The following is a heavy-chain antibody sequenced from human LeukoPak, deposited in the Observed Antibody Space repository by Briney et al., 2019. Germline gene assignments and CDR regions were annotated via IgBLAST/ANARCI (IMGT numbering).Heavy chain of an antibody. CDR3: ARGIGDYPFDY. CDR1: GFTFSSYS. Sequence: GGSLRLYCAASGFTFSSYSMNWVRQAPGKGLEWVSSISSGSSYIYYADSVKGRFTISRDNAKNSLYLQMNSLRAEDTAVYYCARGIGDYPFDYWGQGTLVTVSS. D-gene: IGHD3-3*01. CDR2: ISSGSSYI. V-gene: IGHV3-21*01. J-gene: IGHJ4*02.